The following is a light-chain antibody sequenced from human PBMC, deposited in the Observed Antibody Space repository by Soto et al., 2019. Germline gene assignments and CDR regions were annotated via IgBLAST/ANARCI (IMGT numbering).Light chain of an antibody. Sequence: DSQMTQSPSTLSASVGDRVTITCRASQSISSWLAWYQQKPGKAPKLLIYKASSLESGVPSRFSGSGSGTEFTLTISSLQPDDFATYYCQQYNSYSALTFGQGTKLEIK. CDR3: QQYNSYSALT. J-gene: IGKJ2*01. V-gene: IGKV1-5*03. CDR2: KAS. CDR1: QSISSW.